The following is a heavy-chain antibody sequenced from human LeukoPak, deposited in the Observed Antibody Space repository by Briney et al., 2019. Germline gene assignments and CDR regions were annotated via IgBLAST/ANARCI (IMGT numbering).Heavy chain of an antibody. D-gene: IGHD2-2*01. CDR3: ARDSSTSPSPSSPFDP. CDR1: GGTFSSYA. CDR2: IIPIFGTA. V-gene: IGHV1-69*05. Sequence: ASVKVSCKASGGTFSSYAISWVRQAPGQGLEWMGGIIPIFGTANYAQKFQGRVTITTDESTSTAYMELSSLRSEDTAVYYCARDSSTSPSPSSPFDPWGQGTLVTVSS. J-gene: IGHJ5*02.